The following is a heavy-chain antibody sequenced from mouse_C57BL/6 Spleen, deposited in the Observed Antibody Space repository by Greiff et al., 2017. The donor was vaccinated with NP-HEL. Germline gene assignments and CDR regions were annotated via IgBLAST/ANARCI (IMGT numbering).Heavy chain of an antibody. V-gene: IGHV3-6*01. CDR2: ISYDGSN. CDR1: GYSITSGYY. CDR3: ARERNYDYSYWYFDV. J-gene: IGHJ1*03. D-gene: IGHD2-4*01. Sequence: EVQLQESGPGLVKPSQSLSLTCSVTGYSITSGYYWNWIRQFPGNKLEWMGYISYDGSNNYNPSLKNRISITRDTSKNQFFLKLNSVTTEDTATYYCARERNYDYSYWYFDVWGTGTTVTVSS.